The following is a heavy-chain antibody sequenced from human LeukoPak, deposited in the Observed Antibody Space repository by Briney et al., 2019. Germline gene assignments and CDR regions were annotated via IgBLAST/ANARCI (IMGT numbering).Heavy chain of an antibody. CDR1: GGSFSGYY. D-gene: IGHD5-24*01. V-gene: IGHV4-34*01. CDR2: INHSGST. Sequence: PSETLSLTCAVYGGSFSGYYWSWIRQPPGKGLEWIGEINHSGSTNYNPSLKSRVTISVDTSKNQFSLKLSSVTAADTAVYYCARFDEMDAFDIWGQGTMVTVSS. J-gene: IGHJ3*02. CDR3: ARFDEMDAFDI.